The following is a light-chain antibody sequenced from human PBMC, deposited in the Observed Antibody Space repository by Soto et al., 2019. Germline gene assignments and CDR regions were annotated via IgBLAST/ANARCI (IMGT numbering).Light chain of an antibody. Sequence: DIQMTQSPSTLSATAGDRVTITCRASQSISGWLAWYKHKPGKAPKLLIYDASNLDSGVPSRFSGSGSGTEFSLTIRNLQPDDCATDYCQQYENYWTFGQWTKGDIK. V-gene: IGKV1-5*01. CDR1: QSISGW. J-gene: IGKJ1*01. CDR2: DAS. CDR3: QQYENYWT.